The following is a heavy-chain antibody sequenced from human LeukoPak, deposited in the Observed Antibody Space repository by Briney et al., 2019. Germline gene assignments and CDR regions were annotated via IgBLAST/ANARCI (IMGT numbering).Heavy chain of an antibody. V-gene: IGHV1-8*01. CDR1: GYNFISYD. CDR3: AMGSRYGMDV. CDR2: MNPNSGNT. D-gene: IGHD3-16*01. J-gene: IGHJ6*02. Sequence: ASVKVSCKASGYNFISYDINWVRQATGQGLEWMGWMNPNSGNTGYAQKFQGSVTMNRSTSISTAYMDLGSLRSADTAVYYCAMGSRYGMDVWGQGTTVSVSS.